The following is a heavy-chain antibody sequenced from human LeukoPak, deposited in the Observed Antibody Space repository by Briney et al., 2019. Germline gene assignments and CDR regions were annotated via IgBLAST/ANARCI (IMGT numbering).Heavy chain of an antibody. CDR2: IIPILGIA. D-gene: IGHD3-3*01. J-gene: IGHJ5*02. V-gene: IGHV1-69*02. Sequence: SVKVSCKASGGTFSSYTISWVRQAPGQGLEWMGRIIPILGIANYAQKFQGRATITADKSTSTAYMELSSLRSEDTAVYYCARTITIFGVVIRRDNWFDPWGQGTLVTVSS. CDR3: ARTITIFGVVIRRDNWFDP. CDR1: GGTFSSYT.